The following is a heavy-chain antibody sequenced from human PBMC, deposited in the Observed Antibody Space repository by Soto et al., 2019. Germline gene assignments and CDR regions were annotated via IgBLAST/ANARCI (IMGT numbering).Heavy chain of an antibody. CDR3: ARVSYYYDSSGYYYDGYYFDY. CDR1: GGSISISNW. CDR2: INQSGST. V-gene: IGHV4-4*02. D-gene: IGHD3-22*01. J-gene: IGHJ4*02. Sequence: SETLSLTCAVSGGSISISNWWGSVSQHPGKGREWMGEINQSGSTYYNPYLKSRVTISVDTSKNQYSLKLSFVTAADTAVYYCARVSYYYDSSGYYYDGYYFDYWGQGTLVTV.